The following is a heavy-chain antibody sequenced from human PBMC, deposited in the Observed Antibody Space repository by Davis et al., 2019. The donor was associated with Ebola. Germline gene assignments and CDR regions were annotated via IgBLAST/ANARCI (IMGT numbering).Heavy chain of an antibody. J-gene: IGHJ6*03. CDR3: ARDLRYDSSGYDYYFYMDV. CDR1: GGPISRGGSY. D-gene: IGHD3-22*01. V-gene: IGHV4-31*03. Sequence: PSETLSLTCTVSGGPISRGGSYWTWIRQHPGKGLEWIGYIYYSGSTYYKPSLKSRVTMSLDTSKNQFSLNLYSATAADTAVYYCARDLRYDSSGYDYYFYMDVWGKGTTVTVSS. CDR2: IYYSGST.